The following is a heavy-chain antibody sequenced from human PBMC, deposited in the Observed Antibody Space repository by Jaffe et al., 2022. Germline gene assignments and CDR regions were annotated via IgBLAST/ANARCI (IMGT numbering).Heavy chain of an antibody. Sequence: QLQLQESGPGLVKPSETLSLTCTVSGGSISSSSYYWGWIRQPPGKGLEWIGSIYYSGSTYYNPSLKSRVTISVDTSKNQFSLKLSSVTAADTAVYYCARVTTVTTPYYFDYWGQGTLVTVSS. CDR3: ARVTTVTTPYYFDY. CDR1: GGSISSSSYY. J-gene: IGHJ4*02. D-gene: IGHD4-17*01. V-gene: IGHV4-39*01. CDR2: IYYSGST.